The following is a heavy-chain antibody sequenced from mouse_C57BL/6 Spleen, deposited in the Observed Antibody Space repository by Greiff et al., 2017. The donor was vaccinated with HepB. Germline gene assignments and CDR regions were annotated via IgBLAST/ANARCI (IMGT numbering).Heavy chain of an antibody. Sequence: QVQLQQPGAELVRPGSSVKLSCKASGYTFTSYWMHWVKQRPIQGLEWIGNIDPSDSETHYNQKFKDKATLTVDKSSSTAYMQLSSLTSEDSAVYYGARLATVVERYYFDYWGQGTTLTVSS. J-gene: IGHJ2*01. CDR3: ARLATVVERYYFDY. CDR1: GYTFTSYW. D-gene: IGHD1-1*01. CDR2: IDPSDSET. V-gene: IGHV1-52*01.